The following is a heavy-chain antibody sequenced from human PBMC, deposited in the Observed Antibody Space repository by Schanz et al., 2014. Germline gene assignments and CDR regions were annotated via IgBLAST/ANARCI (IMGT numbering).Heavy chain of an antibody. CDR2: ISGSGETT. D-gene: IGHD3-16*01. Sequence: EVQLLESGGGLVQPGGSLRLSCAASGFTFSSYAMSWVRQAPGKGLEWVSAISGSGETTYYADSVKGRFTISRDNSKNALYLQMNSLRAEDTAVYYCARSYHDDDDYTRALDMWGQGTMVTVSS. V-gene: IGHV3-23*01. CDR3: ARSYHDDDDYTRALDM. CDR1: GFTFSSYA. J-gene: IGHJ3*02.